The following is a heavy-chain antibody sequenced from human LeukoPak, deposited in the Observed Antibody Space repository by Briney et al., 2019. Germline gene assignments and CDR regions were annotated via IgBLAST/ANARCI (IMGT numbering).Heavy chain of an antibody. Sequence: GGSLRLSCAGSGFTFSSTWMHWLRQVPGKGLVWVSRMNPDGGTRDYTDSVKGRFTISRDNAKNTLYLQMNSLTVEDTAGYYCATAGSYRFDYWGQGTLVTVSS. V-gene: IGHV3-74*01. D-gene: IGHD3-16*02. CDR1: GFTFSSTW. J-gene: IGHJ4*02. CDR2: MNPDGGTR. CDR3: ATAGSYRFDY.